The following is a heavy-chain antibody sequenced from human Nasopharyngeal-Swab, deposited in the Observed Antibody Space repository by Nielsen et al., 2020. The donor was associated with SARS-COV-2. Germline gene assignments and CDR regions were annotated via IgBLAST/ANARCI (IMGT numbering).Heavy chain of an antibody. Sequence: ASVKVSCKASGYTFTSYGISWVRQAPGQGLEWMGWISAYNGNTNYAQKLQGRVTMTTDTSTSTAYMELRSLRSVDTAVYYCASNPLYCSSTSCYHDAFDIWGQGTMVTVSS. J-gene: IGHJ3*02. CDR3: ASNPLYCSSTSCYHDAFDI. CDR1: GYTFTSYG. D-gene: IGHD2-2*01. CDR2: ISAYNGNT. V-gene: IGHV1-18*01.